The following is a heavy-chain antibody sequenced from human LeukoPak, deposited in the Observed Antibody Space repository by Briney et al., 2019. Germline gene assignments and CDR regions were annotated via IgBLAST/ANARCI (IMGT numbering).Heavy chain of an antibody. V-gene: IGHV3-48*03. D-gene: IGHD3-22*01. CDR1: RFALSSYQ. Sequence: GRSLSLSCAASRFALSSYQMNWVGPPRGKGLEWISYISSGGSTMYYAGSVKGRFTISRDNAKDSLYLQMNSLRAEDTAVYYCARDHTFYFDNTGYFFDYWGQGALVTVSS. CDR3: ARDHTFYFDNTGYFFDY. J-gene: IGHJ4*02. CDR2: ISSGGSTM.